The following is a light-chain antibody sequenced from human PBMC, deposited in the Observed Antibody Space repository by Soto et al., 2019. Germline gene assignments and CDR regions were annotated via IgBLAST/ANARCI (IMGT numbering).Light chain of an antibody. CDR2: EGN. CDR3: CSYAGTSTYV. V-gene: IGLV2-23*01. J-gene: IGLJ1*01. CDR1: SSDVGRYDY. Sequence: QSVLTQPPSASGSPGESVTVSCTGASSDVGRYDYVSWYQQHPGKAPKLMIYEGNKRPSGVSNRFSGSQSGNTASLTISGLQAEDEAGYYCCSYAGTSTYVFGTGTKVTV.